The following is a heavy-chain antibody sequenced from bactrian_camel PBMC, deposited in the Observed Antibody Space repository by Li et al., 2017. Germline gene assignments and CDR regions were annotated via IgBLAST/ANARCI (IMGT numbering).Heavy chain of an antibody. D-gene: IGHD3*01. J-gene: IGHJ6*01. CDR1: GFGYANSFSSYL. Sequence: HVQLVESGGGSVQAGGSLRLSCVASGFGYANSFSSYLLAWFRQARGKARENVATIDSDGGTTYADSVKGRFTISKVSPDKAKSTLYLQMNSLKPEDTAMYYCAALTGVCDVAYISYAGYLGQGTQVTVS. CDR2: IDSDGGT. V-gene: IGHV3S26*01. CDR3: AALTGVCDVAYISYAGY.